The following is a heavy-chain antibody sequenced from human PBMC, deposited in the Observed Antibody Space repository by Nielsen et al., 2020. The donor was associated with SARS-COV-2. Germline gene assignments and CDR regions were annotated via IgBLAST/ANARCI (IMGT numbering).Heavy chain of an antibody. D-gene: IGHD6-19*01. V-gene: IGHV3-33*01. Sequence: GGSLRLSCAASGFTFRNHGMHWVRQAPGRGLEWVAIIAYDGSKQSSADSMKGRFTVSRDNSKNMLYLQIDSLRVEDTAVYYCARDMDTSGWFSWFDPWGQGTLVTVPS. CDR2: IAYDGSKQ. CDR3: ARDMDTSGWFSWFDP. J-gene: IGHJ5*02. CDR1: GFTFRNHG.